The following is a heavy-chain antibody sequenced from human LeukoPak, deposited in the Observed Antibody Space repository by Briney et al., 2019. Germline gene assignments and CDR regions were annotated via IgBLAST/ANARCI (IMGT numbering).Heavy chain of an antibody. Sequence: SETLSLTCTVSGGSISSSSYYWGWIRQPPGKGLEWIGSIYYSGSTYYNPSLKSRVTISVDTSKNQFSLKLSSVTAADTAVYYCARDEGLYLLDVWGQGTTVTVSS. V-gene: IGHV4-39*07. CDR2: IYYSGST. J-gene: IGHJ6*02. CDR1: GGSISSSSYY. CDR3: ARDEGLYLLDV.